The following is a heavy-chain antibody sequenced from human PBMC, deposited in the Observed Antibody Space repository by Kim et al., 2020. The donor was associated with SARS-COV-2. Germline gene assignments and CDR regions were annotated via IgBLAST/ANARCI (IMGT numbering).Heavy chain of an antibody. Sequence: GGSLRLSCAASGFTFSSYGMHWVRQAPGKGLEWVAVIWYDGSNKYYADSVKGRFTISRDNSKNTLYLQMNSLRAEDTAVYYCAREIGGWLSSGPIDYWGQGTLVTVSS. J-gene: IGHJ4*02. CDR2: IWYDGSNK. CDR1: GFTFSSYG. CDR3: AREIGGWLSSGPIDY. V-gene: IGHV3-33*01. D-gene: IGHD3-16*02.